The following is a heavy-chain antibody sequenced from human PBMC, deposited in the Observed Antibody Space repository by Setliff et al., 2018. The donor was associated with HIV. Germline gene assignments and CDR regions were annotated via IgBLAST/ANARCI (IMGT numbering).Heavy chain of an antibody. D-gene: IGHD5-12*01. V-gene: IGHV4-38-2*01. J-gene: IGHJ4*02. CDR1: GYSISSGYY. CDR2: IHHSGNT. CDR3: ARQGDGYNLYHVYYFGY. Sequence: SETLSLTCPVSGYSISSGYYWGWIRQPPGRGLEWIGAIHHSGNTYYNPSLKSRVTISVDTSKNLFSLKVNSVTAADTAVYYCARQGDGYNLYHVYYFGYWGQGTLVTVSS.